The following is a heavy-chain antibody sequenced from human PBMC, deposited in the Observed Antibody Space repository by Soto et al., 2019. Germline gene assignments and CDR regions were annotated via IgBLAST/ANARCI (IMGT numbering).Heavy chain of an antibody. Sequence: PGGSLRLSCAASGFTFSNYAMSWVRQAPGKGKGLEWVSGISGGGINTYYADSVKGRFTISRDNSMNTLYMQMNSLRAEDTALYYCAKAGDYSYFYGMDVWRQGTTVTVSS. CDR3: AKAGDYSYFYGMDV. CDR2: ISGGGINT. V-gene: IGHV3-23*01. D-gene: IGHD3-10*01. CDR1: GFTFSNYA. J-gene: IGHJ6*02.